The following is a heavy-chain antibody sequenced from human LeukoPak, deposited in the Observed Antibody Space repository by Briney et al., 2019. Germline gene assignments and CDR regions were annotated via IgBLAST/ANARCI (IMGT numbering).Heavy chain of an antibody. CDR2: ISSSGSTI. CDR3: ARVRGYYYDSSGSWTYYFDY. V-gene: IGHV3-11*04. J-gene: IGHJ4*02. CDR1: GFTFSDYC. D-gene: IGHD3-22*01. Sequence: GGSLRLSCAASGFTFSDYCMSWIRQAPGKGLEWVSYISSSGSTIYYADSVKGRFTISRDNAKNSLYLQMNSLRAEDTAVYYRARVRGYYYDSSGSWTYYFDYWGQGTLVTVSS.